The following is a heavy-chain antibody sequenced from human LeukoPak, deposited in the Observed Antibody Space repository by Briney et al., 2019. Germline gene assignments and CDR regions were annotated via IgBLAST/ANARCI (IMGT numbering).Heavy chain of an antibody. CDR2: INDSGRI. V-gene: IGHV4-34*01. D-gene: IGHD1-7*01. CDR1: GGSFSNYD. CDR3: ARRWNYGRNYYIDV. Sequence: NSSETLSLTCAVYGGSFSNYDWSWIRQPPGKGLEWIGEINDSGRINYNPSLMTRVTVSVDTSKNQFSLRLTSVTATDTAVYYCARRWNYGRNYYIDVWGNGATVSVSS. J-gene: IGHJ6*03.